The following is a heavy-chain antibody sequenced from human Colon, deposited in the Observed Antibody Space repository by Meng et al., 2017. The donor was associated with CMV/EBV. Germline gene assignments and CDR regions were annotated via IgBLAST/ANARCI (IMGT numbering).Heavy chain of an antibody. D-gene: IGHD3/OR15-3a*01. Sequence: WGSLRLSCAASGFTFSSYAMHWLRQAPGKGLEWVAFISYDGSKKKYADSVTGRFTISRDTPKDTLYLEVNSLKTDDTAIYYCARDKGTGAFDYWGQGSLVTVSS. CDR3: ARDKGTGAFDY. CDR2: ISYDGSKK. V-gene: IGHV3-30*04. CDR1: GFTFSSYA. J-gene: IGHJ4*02.